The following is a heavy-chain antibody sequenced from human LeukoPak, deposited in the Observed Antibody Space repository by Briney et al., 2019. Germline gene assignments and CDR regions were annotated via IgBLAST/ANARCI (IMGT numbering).Heavy chain of an antibody. D-gene: IGHD6-19*01. V-gene: IGHV3-66*01. J-gene: IGHJ4*02. CDR1: GFTVSSNY. CDR2: IYSGGST. Sequence: GGSLRLSCAASGFTVSSNYMSWVRQAPGKGLEWVSVIYSGGSTYYADSAKGRFTISRDNSKNTLYLQMNSLRAEDTAVYYCARSAGYSSGWYDYWGQGTLVTVSS. CDR3: ARSAGYSSGWYDY.